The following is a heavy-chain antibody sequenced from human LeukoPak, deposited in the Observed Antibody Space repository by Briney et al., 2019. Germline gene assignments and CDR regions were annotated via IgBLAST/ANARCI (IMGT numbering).Heavy chain of an antibody. CDR2: ISYDGSNK. D-gene: IGHD4-17*01. CDR1: GFTFSSYG. CDR3: AKSRPSTVTTEGMDV. V-gene: IGHV3-30*18. J-gene: IGHJ6*02. Sequence: PGGSLRLSCAASGFTFSSYGMHWVRQAPGKGLEWVAVISYDGSNKYYADSVKGRFTISRDNSKNTLYLQMNSLRAEDTAVYYCAKSRPSTVTTEGMDVWGQGTTVTVSS.